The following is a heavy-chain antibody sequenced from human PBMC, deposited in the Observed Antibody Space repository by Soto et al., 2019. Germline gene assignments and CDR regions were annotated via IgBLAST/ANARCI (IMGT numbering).Heavy chain of an antibody. Sequence: SETLSLTCAVYGGSFSGYYWSWIRQPPGKGLEWIGEINHSGSTNYNPSLKSRVTISVDTSKNQFSLKLRPVTAADTAVYYCARCSVENWFVPLGQGTLITVSS. V-gene: IGHV4-34*01. CDR3: ARCSVENWFVP. CDR2: INHSGST. CDR1: GGSFSGYY. J-gene: IGHJ5*02. D-gene: IGHD2-15*01.